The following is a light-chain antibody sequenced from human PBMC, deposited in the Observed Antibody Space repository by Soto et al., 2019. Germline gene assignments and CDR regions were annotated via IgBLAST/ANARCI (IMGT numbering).Light chain of an antibody. J-gene: IGKJ4*01. CDR1: QSVLYSSNNKNY. CDR2: WAS. V-gene: IGKV4-1*01. CDR3: QQYYSTPQLT. Sequence: DIVMTQSPDSLAVSLGERATINCKTSQSVLYSSNNKNYLAWYQQKPGQPPKLLISWASTRESGVPDRFSGSGSGTDFTLTIRSLQAEDVAVYYCQQYYSTPQLTFGGGTKVEIK.